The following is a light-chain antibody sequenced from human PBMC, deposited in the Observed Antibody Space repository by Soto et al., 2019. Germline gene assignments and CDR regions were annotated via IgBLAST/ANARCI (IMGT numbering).Light chain of an antibody. J-gene: IGKJ3*01. V-gene: IGKV1-33*01. CDR1: EDIRNY. Sequence: DIQMTQSPSSLSASVGDRVTITCQANEDIRNYLHWYQQKPGKAPNLLIYDASNVETGVPSRFSGSGSGTDCTFTISSLQPEDVATYYCQQYGDLPVTFGPGTKVDIK. CDR2: DAS. CDR3: QQYGDLPVT.